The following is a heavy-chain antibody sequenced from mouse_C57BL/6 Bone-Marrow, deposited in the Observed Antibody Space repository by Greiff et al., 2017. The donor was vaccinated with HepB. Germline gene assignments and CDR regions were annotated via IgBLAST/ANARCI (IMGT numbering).Heavy chain of an antibody. V-gene: IGHV1-81*01. D-gene: IGHD1-1*01. CDR1: GYTFTSYG. CDR3: AAHYYGSSLDFDY. J-gene: IGHJ2*01. Sequence: QVQLKQSGAELARPGASVKLSCKASGYTFTSYGISWVKQRTGQGLEWIGEIYPRSGNTYYNEKFKGKATLTADKSSRTAYMELRSLTSEDSAVYFCAAHYYGSSLDFDYWGQGTTLTVSS. CDR2: IYPRSGNT.